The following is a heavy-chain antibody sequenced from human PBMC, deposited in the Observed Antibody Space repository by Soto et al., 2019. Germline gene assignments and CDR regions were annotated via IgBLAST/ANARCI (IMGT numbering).Heavy chain of an antibody. CDR3: ARQRPIVVDTGWFDP. V-gene: IGHV1-18*01. Sequence: GASVKVSCKASGYTFTSYGISWVRQAPGQGLEWMGWISAYNGNTNYAQKLQGRVTMTTDTSTSTAYMELRSLRSDDTAVYYCARQRPIVVDTGWFDPWGQGTLVTVSS. CDR2: ISAYNGNT. J-gene: IGHJ5*02. CDR1: GYTFTSYG. D-gene: IGHD2-15*01.